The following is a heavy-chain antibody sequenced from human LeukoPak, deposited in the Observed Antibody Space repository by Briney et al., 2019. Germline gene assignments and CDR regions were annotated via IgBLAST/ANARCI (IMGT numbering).Heavy chain of an antibody. CDR1: GGSFSGYY. CDR3: ARGGSRGIFGVVIMHWFDP. V-gene: IGHV4-34*01. D-gene: IGHD3-3*01. Sequence: TSETLSLTCAVYGGSFSGYYWSWIRQPPGKGLEWIGEINHSGSTNYNPSLKSRVTISVDTSKNQFSLKLSSVTAADTAVYYCARGGSRGIFGVVIMHWFDPWGQGTLVTVSS. J-gene: IGHJ5*02. CDR2: INHSGST.